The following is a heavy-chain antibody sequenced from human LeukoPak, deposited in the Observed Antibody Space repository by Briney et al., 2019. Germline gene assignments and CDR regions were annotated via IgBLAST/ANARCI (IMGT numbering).Heavy chain of an antibody. J-gene: IGHJ4*02. V-gene: IGHV3-30*03. Sequence: GGSLRLSCAASGFTFSSYGMHWVRQAPGKGLEWVAVISYDGSNKYYADSVKGRFTISRDNSKNTLYLQMNSLRAEDTAVYYCARGTPSYGGDCYLDYWGQGTLVTVSS. CDR3: ARGTPSYGGDCYLDY. CDR1: GFTFSSYG. CDR2: ISYDGSNK. D-gene: IGHD2-21*02.